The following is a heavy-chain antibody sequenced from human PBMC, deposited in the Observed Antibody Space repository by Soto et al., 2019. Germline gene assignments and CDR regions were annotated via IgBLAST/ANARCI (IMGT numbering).Heavy chain of an antibody. D-gene: IGHD5-12*01. CDR1: GFTFSNYA. Sequence: EVQLSESGGGLVQPGGSLRLSCAASGFTFSNYAMSWVRQAPGKGLEWVSCISGSGRSTYYADSAKGRFTVSRDNSKNTMYLQMNSLSAEDTAVYFCARLVGERMATIFAYWGQGTPVTVSS. CDR2: ISGSGRST. V-gene: IGHV3-23*01. CDR3: ARLVGERMATIFAY. J-gene: IGHJ4*02.